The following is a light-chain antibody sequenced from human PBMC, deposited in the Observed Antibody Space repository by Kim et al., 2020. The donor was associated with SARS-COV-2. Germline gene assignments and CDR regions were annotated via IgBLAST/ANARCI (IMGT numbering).Light chain of an antibody. J-gene: IGKJ5*01. Sequence: SPGETATLSCRASHTINTNLAWYQHKPGQTPRLLIYGASSRATGILARFSGSGSGTEFTLTISSLQSEDSAVYYCQQYHAWPPITFGQGTRLEIK. CDR1: HTINTN. CDR3: QQYHAWPPIT. V-gene: IGKV3-15*01. CDR2: GAS.